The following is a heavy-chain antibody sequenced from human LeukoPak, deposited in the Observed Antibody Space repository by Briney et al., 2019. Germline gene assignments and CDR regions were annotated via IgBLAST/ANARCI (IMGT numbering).Heavy chain of an antibody. Sequence: GGSLRLSCAASGFIFSNYAMHWVRQAPGKGLEWVSYISSSSSTIYYADSVKGRFTISRDNAKNSLYLQMNSLRAEDTAVYYCARGYYDSYWGQGTLVTVSS. J-gene: IGHJ4*02. CDR1: GFIFSNYA. D-gene: IGHD3-22*01. CDR3: ARGYYDSY. V-gene: IGHV3-48*01. CDR2: ISSSSSTI.